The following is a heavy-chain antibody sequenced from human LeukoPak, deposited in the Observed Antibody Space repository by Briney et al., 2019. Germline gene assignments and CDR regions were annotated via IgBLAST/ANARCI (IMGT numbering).Heavy chain of an antibody. CDR1: GYTFTGYY. V-gene: IGHV1-2*02. CDR2: INPNSGGT. Sequence: ASVKVSCKASGYTFTGYYMHWVRQAPGQGLEWMGWINPNSGGTNYAQKFQGRVTMTRDTSISTAYMELSRLRSDDTAVYYCARDESWMQPYGMDVWGQGTTVTVSS. J-gene: IGHJ6*02. CDR3: ARDESWMQPYGMDV. D-gene: IGHD5-18*01.